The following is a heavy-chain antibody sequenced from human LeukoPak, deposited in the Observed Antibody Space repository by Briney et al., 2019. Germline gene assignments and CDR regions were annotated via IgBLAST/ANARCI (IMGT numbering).Heavy chain of an antibody. V-gene: IGHV3-30*04. Sequence: PGGSLRLSCAASGFTFSSYAMHWVRQAPGKGLEWVAVISYDGSNKYYADSVKGRFTVSRDNSKNTLYLQMNSLRAEDTAVYYCARDPYDRGEGYFDYWGQGTLVTVSS. CDR2: ISYDGSNK. J-gene: IGHJ4*02. CDR1: GFTFSSYA. CDR3: ARDPYDRGEGYFDY. D-gene: IGHD3-10*01.